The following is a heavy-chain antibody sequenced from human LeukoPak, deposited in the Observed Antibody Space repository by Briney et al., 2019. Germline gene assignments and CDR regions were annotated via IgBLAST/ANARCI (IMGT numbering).Heavy chain of an antibody. CDR3: ARTTRLHQDY. D-gene: IGHD5-24*01. CDR2: IYYSGTT. J-gene: IGHJ4*02. CDR1: GCSIRSGGYY. V-gene: IGHV4-31*03. Sequence: PSQTLSLTCTVSGCSIRSGGYYWSWIRQHPGKGLEWIGYIYYSGTTYYNPSLKSRVIISVDTSQNQFSLNLSSVTAADTAVYYCARTTRLHQDYWGQGTLVTVSS.